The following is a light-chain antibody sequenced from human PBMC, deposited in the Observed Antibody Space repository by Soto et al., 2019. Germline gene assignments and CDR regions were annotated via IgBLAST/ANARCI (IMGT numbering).Light chain of an antibody. CDR3: SSYTSSNTLV. CDR1: SSDVGGYNY. V-gene: IGLV2-14*03. J-gene: IGLJ2*01. CDR2: DVS. Sequence: QSALTQPASVSGSPGQSITISCTGTSSDVGGYNYVSWYQHHPGKAPKLMIYDVSNRPSGVSNRFSGSKSGNTASLTISGLQAGDEADYYCSSYTSSNTLVFGGGTKLTVL.